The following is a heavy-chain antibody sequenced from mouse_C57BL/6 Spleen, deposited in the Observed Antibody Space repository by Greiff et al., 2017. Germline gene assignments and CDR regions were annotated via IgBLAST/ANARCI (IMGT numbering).Heavy chain of an antibody. CDR2: IYPGSGNT. J-gene: IGHJ3*01. CDR1: GYSFTSYY. CDR3: ARSGYYYGSSPPWFAY. Sequence: QVQLKQSGPELVKPGASVKISCKASGYSFTSYYIHWVKQRPGQGLEWIGWIYPGSGNTKYNEKFKGKATLTADTSSSTAYMQLSSLTSEDSAVYYCARSGYYYGSSPPWFAYWGQGTLVTVSA. D-gene: IGHD1-1*01. V-gene: IGHV1-66*01.